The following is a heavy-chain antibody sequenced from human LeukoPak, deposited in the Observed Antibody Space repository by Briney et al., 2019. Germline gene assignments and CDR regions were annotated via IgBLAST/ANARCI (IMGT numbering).Heavy chain of an antibody. CDR1: GGSISSGGYY. CDR3: VRDRELNY. V-gene: IGHV4-61*08. D-gene: IGHD1-7*01. Sequence: PSETLSLTCTVSGGSISSGGYYWSWVRQPPGKGLEWIGYIYNSGSTNYNPSLKSRATISADTSKNQFSLKLSSVTAADTAVYYCVRDRELNYWGQGTLVTVSS. J-gene: IGHJ4*02. CDR2: IYNSGST.